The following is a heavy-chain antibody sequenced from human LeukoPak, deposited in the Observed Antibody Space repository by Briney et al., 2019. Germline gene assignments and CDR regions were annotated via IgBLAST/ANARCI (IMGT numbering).Heavy chain of an antibody. D-gene: IGHD1-26*01. Sequence: PGGSLRLSCAASGFTFSNYAMHWVRQAPGKGLQYVSDISSNGGSTYYADSVKGRFTISRDNSKNTLYLQMNSLRGEDTAVYYCASGIRAFDNWGQGTLVTVSA. J-gene: IGHJ4*02. CDR3: ASGIRAFDN. CDR1: GFTFSNYA. V-gene: IGHV3-64*02. CDR2: ISSNGGST.